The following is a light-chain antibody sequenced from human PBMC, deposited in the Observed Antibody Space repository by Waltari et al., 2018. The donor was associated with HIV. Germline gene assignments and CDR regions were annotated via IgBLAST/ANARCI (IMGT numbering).Light chain of an antibody. CDR3: AAWDDSLNGPV. V-gene: IGLV1-44*01. J-gene: IGLJ2*01. CDR2: SSN. CDR1: ISNIEANT. Sequence: QSVLPPAPSASGTPRQRVTISSSGPISNIEANTVHWYQHLPATAPKLLINSSNQRPSGVPARFSGSKSGTSASLAISGLQSEDEADYYCAAWDDSLNGPVFGGGTKLTVL.